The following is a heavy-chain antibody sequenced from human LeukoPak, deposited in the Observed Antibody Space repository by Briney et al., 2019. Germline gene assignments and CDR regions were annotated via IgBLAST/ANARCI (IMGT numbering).Heavy chain of an antibody. V-gene: IGHV4-39*01. J-gene: IGHJ4*02. D-gene: IGHD2-15*01. CDR1: GGSISSTGHY. Sequence: SETLSLTCTVSGGSISSTGHYWAWVRQPPGRGLEWIGRIYYGGSAYNNPSLKSRVSISIDTSKNQFSLNLSPVTAADTAVYYCARICDIALDSWGQGTLVTVSS. CDR3: ARICDIALDS. CDR2: IYYGGSA.